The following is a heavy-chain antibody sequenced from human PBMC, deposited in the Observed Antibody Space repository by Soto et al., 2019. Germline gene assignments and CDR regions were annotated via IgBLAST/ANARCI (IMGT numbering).Heavy chain of an antibody. Sequence: QVQLVQSGAEVKKPGASVKVSCRASGYNFHSYGITWVRQAPGQCLEWLGWISAYNGETHSGQMLQGRVSLTIDISTSTAYMELRSLRSDDTAVYFCARDLEESGDVWTGVGLYWGQGTRVTVSS. J-gene: IGHJ4*02. CDR1: GYNFHSYG. V-gene: IGHV1-18*01. D-gene: IGHD3-3*01. CDR3: ARDLEESGDVWTGVGLY. CDR2: ISAYNGET.